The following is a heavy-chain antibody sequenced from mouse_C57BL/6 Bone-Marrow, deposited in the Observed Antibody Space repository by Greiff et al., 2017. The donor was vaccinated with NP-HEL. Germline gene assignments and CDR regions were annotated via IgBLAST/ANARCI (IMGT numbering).Heavy chain of an antibody. CDR1: DYTFTSSG. CDR2: IYPRSGNT. Sequence: VQLQQSGAELARPGASVKLSCKASDYTFTSSGISWVKQRTGQGLEWIGEIYPRSGNTYYNEKFKGKATLTADKSSSTAYMELRSLTAEDSAVYFCARSRISFDVWGTGTTVTVSS. J-gene: IGHJ1*03. V-gene: IGHV1-81*01. CDR3: ARSRISFDV. D-gene: IGHD1-2*01.